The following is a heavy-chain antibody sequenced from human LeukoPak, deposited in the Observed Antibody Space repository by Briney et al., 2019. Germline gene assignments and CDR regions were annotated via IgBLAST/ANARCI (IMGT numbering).Heavy chain of an antibody. CDR1: GFTFSSYG. CDR3: AKGPRDIVVVPAAQDY. D-gene: IGHD2-2*01. CDR2: IRYDGSNK. V-gene: IGHV3-30*02. J-gene: IGHJ4*02. Sequence: GGSLRLSCAASGFTFSSYGMHWVRQAPGKGLEWVAFIRYDGSNKYYADSVKGRFTISRDNSKNTLYLQMNSLRAEDTAVYYCAKGPRDIVVVPAAQDYWGQGTLVTVSS.